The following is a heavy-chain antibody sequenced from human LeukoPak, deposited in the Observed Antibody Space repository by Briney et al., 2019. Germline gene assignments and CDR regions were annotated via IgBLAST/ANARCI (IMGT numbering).Heavy chain of an antibody. CDR1: GYTFTSYY. J-gene: IGHJ5*02. V-gene: IGHV1-46*01. Sequence: ASVRVSCKASGYTFTSYYMHWVRQAPGQGLEWMGIINPSGGSTSYAQKFQGRVTMTRDTSTSTVYMELSSLRSEDTAVYYCARDFGNRPEVMYATKCFDPWGQRTLVTVSS. CDR3: ARDFGNRPEVMYATKCFDP. D-gene: IGHD2-8*02. CDR2: INPSGGST.